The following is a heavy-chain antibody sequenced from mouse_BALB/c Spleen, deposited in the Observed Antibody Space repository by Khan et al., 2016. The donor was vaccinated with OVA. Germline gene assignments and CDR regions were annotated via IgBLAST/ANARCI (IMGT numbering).Heavy chain of an antibody. CDR2: IWGDGST. CDR1: GFSLTGYG. D-gene: IGHD2-10*01. CDR3: ARAYYGNYREAMDY. V-gene: IGHV2-6-7*01. Sequence: QVRLQQSGPGLVAPSQSLSITCTVSGFSLTGYGVNWVRQPPGKGLEWLGMIWGDGSTDYNSALKSRLSISKDNSKSQVFLKMTSLQTDDTARYYCARAYYGNYREAMDYWGQGTSVTVSS. J-gene: IGHJ4*01.